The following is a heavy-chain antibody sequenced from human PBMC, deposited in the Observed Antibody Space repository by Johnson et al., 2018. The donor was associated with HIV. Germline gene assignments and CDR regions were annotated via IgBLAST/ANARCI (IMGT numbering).Heavy chain of an antibody. CDR3: ARVTMIVVVMQAFDI. V-gene: IGHV3-30*04. D-gene: IGHD3-22*01. J-gene: IGHJ3*02. CDR1: GFTFSSYA. Sequence: QMLLVESGGGVVQPGRSLRLSCAPSGFTFSSYAMHWVRQAPGKGLEWVAVISYDGSNKYYADSVKGRFTISRDNSKNTLYLQMNSLRAEDTAVYYCARVTMIVVVMQAFDIWGQGTMVTVSS. CDR2: ISYDGSNK.